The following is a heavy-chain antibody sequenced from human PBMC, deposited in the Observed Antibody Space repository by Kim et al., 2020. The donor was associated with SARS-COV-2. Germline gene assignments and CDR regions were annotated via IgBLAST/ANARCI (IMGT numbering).Heavy chain of an antibody. V-gene: IGHV1-3*01. J-gene: IGHJ4*02. CDR3: LGGYYFDY. Sequence: GEGYTKYSETFQGRVTFTRDTSASTAYMELSGLRSEDSAVFYCLGGYYFDYWGQGTPVTVSS. CDR2: GEGYT. D-gene: IGHD2-15*01.